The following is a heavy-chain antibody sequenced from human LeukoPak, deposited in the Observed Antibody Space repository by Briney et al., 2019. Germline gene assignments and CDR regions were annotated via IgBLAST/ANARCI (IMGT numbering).Heavy chain of an antibody. CDR1: GPSFSGYY. V-gene: IGHV4-59*08. D-gene: IGHD5-24*01. CDR3: ARLGRWLQFPYFDY. CDR2: IYYSGST. Sequence: TSETLSLTCAVHGPSFSGYYWSWIRQPPGKGLEWIGYIYYSGSTNYNPSLKSRVTISVDTSKNQFSLKLSSVTAADTAVYYCARLGRWLQFPYFDYWGQGTLVTVSS. J-gene: IGHJ4*02.